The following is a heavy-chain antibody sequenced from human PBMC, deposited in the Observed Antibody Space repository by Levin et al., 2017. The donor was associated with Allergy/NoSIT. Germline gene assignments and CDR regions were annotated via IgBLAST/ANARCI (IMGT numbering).Heavy chain of an antibody. V-gene: IGHV3-30*04. CDR2: ISYDGSNK. CDR3: ARVPGYSSSLLGFGMDV. Sequence: GESLKISCAASGFTFSSYAMHWVRQAPGKGLEWVAVISYDGSNKYYADSVKGRFTISRDNSKNTLYLQMNSLRAEDTAVYYCARVPGYSSSLLGFGMDVWGQGTTVTVSS. D-gene: IGHD6-6*01. J-gene: IGHJ6*02. CDR1: GFTFSSYA.